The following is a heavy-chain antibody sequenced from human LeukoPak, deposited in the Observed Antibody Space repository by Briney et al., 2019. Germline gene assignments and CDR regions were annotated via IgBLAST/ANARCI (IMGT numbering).Heavy chain of an antibody. J-gene: IGHJ6*02. CDR3: ARAIGSIAARGVDGVTAAARRAYMDV. Sequence: GASVKVSCKASGYTFTSYYMHWVRQAPGQGLEWMGIINPSGGSTSYAQKFQGRVTMTRDTSTSTVYMELSSLRSEDTAVYYCARAIGSIAARGVDGVTAAARRAYMDVWGQGTTVTVSS. CDR1: GYTFTSYY. CDR2: INPSGGST. V-gene: IGHV1-46*01. D-gene: IGHD6-6*01.